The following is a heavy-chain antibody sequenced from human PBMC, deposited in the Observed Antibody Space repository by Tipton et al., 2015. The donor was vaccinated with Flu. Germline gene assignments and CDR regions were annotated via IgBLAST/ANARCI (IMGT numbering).Heavy chain of an antibody. D-gene: IGHD4-17*01. J-gene: IGHJ4*02. CDR3: ARDARPDFGDYVGSFDY. CDR2: IYYSGST. V-gene: IGHV4-31*03. Sequence: TLSLTCTGSGGSISSGTYYWSWIRQHPGKGLEWIGYIYYSGSTYYNPSLKSRVTISVDTSKNQFSLKLSSVTAADTAVYYCARDARPDFGDYVGSFDYWGQGTLVTVSS. CDR1: GGSISSGTYY.